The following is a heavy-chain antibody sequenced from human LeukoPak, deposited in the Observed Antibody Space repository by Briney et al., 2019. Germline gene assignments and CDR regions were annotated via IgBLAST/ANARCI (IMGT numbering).Heavy chain of an antibody. CDR1: GYTFTSYA. V-gene: IGHV1-3*01. J-gene: IGHJ4*02. Sequence: ASVKVSCKASGYTFTSYAMHWVRQAPGQRLEWMGWINAGNGNTKYSQKLQGRVTMTTDTSTSTAYMELRSLRSDDTAVYYCAREESFDYWGQGTLVTVSS. CDR3: AREESFDY. CDR2: INAGNGNT.